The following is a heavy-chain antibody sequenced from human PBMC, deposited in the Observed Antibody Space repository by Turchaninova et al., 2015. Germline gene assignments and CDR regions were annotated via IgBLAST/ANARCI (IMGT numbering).Heavy chain of an antibody. CDR1: GGSCRVYY. CDR3: ARVASIVPAAIGYFDY. Sequence: QVQLQQWGAGLLKPSETLSLTCAAYGGSCRVYYWSWIRQPPGKGLEWIGEIKHSGSTNYTPSLKSRVTISVDTSKNQFSLKLSSVTAADTAVYYCARVASIVPAAIGYFDYWGQGTLVTVSS. V-gene: IGHV4-34*01. CDR2: IKHSGST. J-gene: IGHJ4*02. D-gene: IGHD2-2*01.